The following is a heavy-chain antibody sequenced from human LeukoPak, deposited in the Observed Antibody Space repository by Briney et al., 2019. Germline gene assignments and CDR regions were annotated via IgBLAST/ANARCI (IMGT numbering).Heavy chain of an antibody. Sequence: WASVKVSCEASGYTFTDYYIHCVRHAPGQGREWMGCINPKSGATNYAQKFQDRVTMTRDTSITTAYMELSRLKSDDTAIYYCARDLSRQSAAGGYWGQGTLVTVSS. J-gene: IGHJ4*02. D-gene: IGHD6-13*01. V-gene: IGHV1-2*02. CDR2: INPKSGAT. CDR1: GYTFTDYY. CDR3: ARDLSRQSAAGGY.